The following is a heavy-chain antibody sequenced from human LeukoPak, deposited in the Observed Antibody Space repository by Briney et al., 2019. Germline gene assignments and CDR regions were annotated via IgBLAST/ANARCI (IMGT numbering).Heavy chain of an antibody. CDR1: GFTFSSYA. V-gene: IGHV3-53*01. CDR3: ARNFDNSGSYPYYFDY. CDR2: IYSGGSI. D-gene: IGHD3-22*01. J-gene: IGHJ4*02. Sequence: PGGSLRLSCSASGFTFSSYAMSWVRQAPGKGLEWLTIIYSGGSIYYADSVKGRFTFSRDNSKNTLYLLMNSLRAEDTAVYYCARNFDNSGSYPYYFDYWGQGTLVTVSS.